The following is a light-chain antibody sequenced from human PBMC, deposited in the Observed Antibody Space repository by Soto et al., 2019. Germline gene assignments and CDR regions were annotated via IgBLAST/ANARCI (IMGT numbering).Light chain of an antibody. CDR1: QSISTY. J-gene: IGKJ2*01. Sequence: DIQMTQSPSSLSASVGDRVTITCRASQSISTYLNWYQQKPGKAPKLLIYASSSLQTGVPSRFSGSGSGTDFTLTISSLQPEDCAAYYCQQGYSPPYTFGQGTKLEI. CDR3: QQGYSPPYT. V-gene: IGKV1-39*01. CDR2: ASS.